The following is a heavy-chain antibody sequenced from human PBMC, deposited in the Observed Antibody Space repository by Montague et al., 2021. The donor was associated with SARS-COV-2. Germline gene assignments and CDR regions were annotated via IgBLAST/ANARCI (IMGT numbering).Heavy chain of an antibody. J-gene: IGHJ4*02. D-gene: IGHD1-1*01. CDR3: ARGAPGY. V-gene: IGHV4-34*01. CDR1: GGSFSDYH. CDR2: INYGGSP. Sequence: SETLSLTCAVYGGSFSDYHWTWIRQSPGGGLEWIGQINYGGSPKYNPSLRSRFTISIDTSKNQFSLKLTSVTAADTAVTYCARGAPGYWGQGTLVTVSS.